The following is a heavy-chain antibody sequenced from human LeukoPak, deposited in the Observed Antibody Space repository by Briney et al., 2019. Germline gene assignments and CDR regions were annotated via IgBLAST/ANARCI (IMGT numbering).Heavy chain of an antibody. D-gene: IGHD3-22*01. CDR1: GYTFTSYY. Sequence: ASVKVSCKASGYTFTSYYMHWVRQAPGQGLEWMGIINPSGGSTSYAQKFQGRVTMTRDTSISTAYMELSRLRSDDTAVYYCARDQGGYPYNWFDPWGQGTLVTVSS. CDR2: INPSGGST. V-gene: IGHV1-46*01. CDR3: ARDQGGYPYNWFDP. J-gene: IGHJ5*02.